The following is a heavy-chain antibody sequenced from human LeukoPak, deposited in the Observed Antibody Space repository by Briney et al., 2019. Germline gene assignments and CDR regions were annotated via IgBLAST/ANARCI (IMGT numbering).Heavy chain of an antibody. CDR1: GYTFTGYY. Sequence: ASVKVSCKASGYTFTGYYMHWVRQAPGQGLEWMGWINPNSGGTNYAQKFQGRVTMTRDTSISTAYMELSRLRSDDTAVYYCARGRYYDSSGYLLDYWGQGTLVTVSS. J-gene: IGHJ4*02. V-gene: IGHV1-2*02. CDR3: ARGRYYDSSGYLLDY. CDR2: INPNSGGT. D-gene: IGHD3-22*01.